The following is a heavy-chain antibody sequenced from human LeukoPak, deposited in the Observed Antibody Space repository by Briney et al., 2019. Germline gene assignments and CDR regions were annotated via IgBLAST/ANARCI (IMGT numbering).Heavy chain of an antibody. CDR1: GFTFSNYD. J-gene: IGHJ6*03. V-gene: IGHV3-13*01. CDR3: ARGSSGYKLKLYMDV. CDR2: VSIAGDT. Sequence: GGSLRLSCAASGFTFSNYDIHWVRQVAGKCLEWVSLVSIAGDTYYPGSVKGRFTVSRENAKNSSFLQMNDLRAGDTAVYYCARGSSGYKLKLYMDVWGKGTTVTISS. D-gene: IGHD3-22*01.